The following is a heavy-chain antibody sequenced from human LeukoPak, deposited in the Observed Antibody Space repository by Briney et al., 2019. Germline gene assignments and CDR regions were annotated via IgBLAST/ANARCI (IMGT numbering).Heavy chain of an antibody. V-gene: IGHV4-31*03. Sequence: SQTLSLTCTVSGVSISSGGYYWSWIRQQPGKGLEWIGYIYYSGSTYYNPSLKSRVTISVDTSKNQFSLKLSSVTAADTAVYYCAAGVVVAATLLYWGQGTLVTVSS. J-gene: IGHJ4*02. D-gene: IGHD2-15*01. CDR3: AAGVVVAATLLY. CDR2: IYYSGST. CDR1: GVSISSGGYY.